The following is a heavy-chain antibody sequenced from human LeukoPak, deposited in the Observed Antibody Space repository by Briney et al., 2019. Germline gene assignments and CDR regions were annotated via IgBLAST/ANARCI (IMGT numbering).Heavy chain of an antibody. Sequence: GGSLRLSCAASGFTFSSYSMNWVRQAPGKGLEWVSSISGSDDIRYYEDSMKGRFTISRDNSKNTLYLQVNSLRAEDTAVYYCAKERSNFVLDTFDFWGQGTLVTVSS. D-gene: IGHD4-11*01. CDR3: AKERSNFVLDTFDF. V-gene: IGHV3-23*01. CDR1: GFTFSSYS. CDR2: ISGSDDIR. J-gene: IGHJ4*02.